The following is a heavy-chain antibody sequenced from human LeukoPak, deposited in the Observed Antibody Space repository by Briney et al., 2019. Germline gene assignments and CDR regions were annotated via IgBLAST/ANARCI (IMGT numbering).Heavy chain of an antibody. CDR1: GFTFSSYG. V-gene: IGHV3-30*02. CDR2: IRYDGSNK. J-gene: IGHJ4*02. Sequence: GGSLRLSCAASGFTFSSYGMHWVRQAPGKGLEWVAFIRYDGSNKYYADSVKGRFTISRDNSKNTLYLQMNSLRAEDTAVYYCARSDSSSWYSLHDYWGQGTLVTVSS. D-gene: IGHD6-13*01. CDR3: ARSDSSSWYSLHDY.